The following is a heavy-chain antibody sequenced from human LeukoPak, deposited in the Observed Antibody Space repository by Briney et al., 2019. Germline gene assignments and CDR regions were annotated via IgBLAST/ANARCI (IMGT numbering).Heavy chain of an antibody. CDR2: IKQDGSEK. V-gene: IGHV3-7*01. CDR1: GFTFSSYW. CDR3: ARDLVLQTFLDGYNPYFDY. J-gene: IGHJ4*02. Sequence: PGGSLRLSCAASGFTFSSYWMSWVRQAPGKGLEWVANIKQDGSEKYYVDSVKGRFTISRDNAKNSLYLQMNSLRAEDTAVYYCARDLVLQTFLDGYNPYFDYWGQGTLVTVSS. D-gene: IGHD5-24*01.